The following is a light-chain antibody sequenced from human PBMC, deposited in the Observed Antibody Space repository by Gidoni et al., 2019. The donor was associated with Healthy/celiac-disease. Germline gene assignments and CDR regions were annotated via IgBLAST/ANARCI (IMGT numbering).Light chain of an antibody. CDR2: GSS. CDR1: QSVSSSY. J-gene: IGKJ1*01. Sequence: EIVLTQSPGTLSLSPWERATLSCRASQSVSSSYLAWYQQKPGQAPRRLIYGSSSRATGIPDRFSGSGAGTDFTLTISRLEPEDFAVYYCQQYGSSPPTFGQGTKVEIK. CDR3: QQYGSSPPT. V-gene: IGKV3-20*01.